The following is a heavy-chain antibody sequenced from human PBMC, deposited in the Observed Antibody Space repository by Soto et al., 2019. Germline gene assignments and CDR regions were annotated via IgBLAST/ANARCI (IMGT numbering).Heavy chain of an antibody. D-gene: IGHD5-18*01. CDR1: GGSVSNKTYY. CDR3: ARVKRDTAGFDP. Sequence: PSETLSLTCSVSGGSVSNKTYYWSWIRQPPGKRLEWIGYVYYSGTTNYNPSLKSRVTISVDLSKNQFSLKLSSVTAADTAVYYCARVKRDTAGFDPWGQGTLVTVSS. CDR2: VYYSGTT. V-gene: IGHV4-61*01. J-gene: IGHJ5*02.